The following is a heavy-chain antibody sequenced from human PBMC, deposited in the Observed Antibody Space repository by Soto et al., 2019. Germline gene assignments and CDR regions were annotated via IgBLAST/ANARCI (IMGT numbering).Heavy chain of an antibody. CDR3: AKDHCSGGSCYSVDY. D-gene: IGHD2-15*01. J-gene: IGHJ4*02. Sequence: EVQLLESGGGLVQPGGSLRLSCAASGFTFSSYAMSWVRQAPGKGLEWVSAISGSGGSTYYADSVKGRFTSSRDNSKNTLYLQMNSLIAEDTAVYYCAKDHCSGGSCYSVDYWGQGTLVTVSS. CDR1: GFTFSSYA. CDR2: ISGSGGST. V-gene: IGHV3-23*01.